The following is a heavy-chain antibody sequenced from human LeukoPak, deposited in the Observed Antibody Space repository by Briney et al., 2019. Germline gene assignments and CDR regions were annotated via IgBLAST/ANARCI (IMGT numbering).Heavy chain of an antibody. D-gene: IGHD6-19*01. V-gene: IGHV4-59*01. Sequence: LETLSLTCTVSGGSISSYYWTWIRQPPGKGLEWIGYIYYSGSTNYNPSLKSRVTISVDTSKNQFSLKLSSVTAADTAVYYCARVIAVGGAFNAFDIWGQGTMVTVSS. CDR1: GGSISSYY. CDR3: ARVIAVGGAFNAFDI. J-gene: IGHJ3*02. CDR2: IYYSGST.